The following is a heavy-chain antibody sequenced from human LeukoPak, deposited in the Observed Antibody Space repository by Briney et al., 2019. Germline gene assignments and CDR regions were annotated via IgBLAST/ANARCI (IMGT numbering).Heavy chain of an antibody. D-gene: IGHD3-10*01. CDR3: ARWAGSPLGYYFDY. Sequence: SETLSLTCSFSGGSISSAGYFWGWIRQPPGKGLEWIGIIYYSGSTHYNPSLQSRITISVDTSKNQFSLKLSSVTAADTAVFYCARWAGSPLGYYFDYWGQGTLVTVSS. CDR1: GGSISSAGYF. CDR2: IYYSGST. V-gene: IGHV4-39*01. J-gene: IGHJ4*02.